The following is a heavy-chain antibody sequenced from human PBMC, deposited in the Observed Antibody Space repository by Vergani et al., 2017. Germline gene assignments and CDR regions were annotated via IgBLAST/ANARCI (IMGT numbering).Heavy chain of an antibody. V-gene: IGHV3-33*01. CDR2: IWYDGSNK. J-gene: IGHJ6*03. Sequence: QVQLVESGGGVVQPGRYLRLDCAASGFTFSSYGMHWVRQAPGKGLEWVAVIWYDGSNKYYAESVKGRFTISRDNSKNKLYLQMNSLRAEDTAVYYCSRVWASPVFYYYCYMDVWGKWTTVTVSS. CDR1: GFTFSSYG. D-gene: IGHD3-16*01. CDR3: SRVWASPVFYYYCYMDV.